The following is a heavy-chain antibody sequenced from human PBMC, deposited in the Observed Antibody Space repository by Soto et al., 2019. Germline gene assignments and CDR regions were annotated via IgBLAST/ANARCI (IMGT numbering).Heavy chain of an antibody. J-gene: IGHJ6*02. CDR1: GFTFSSYS. CDR3: ARGGIAAAEYYYYYYGMDV. V-gene: IGHV3-21*01. Sequence: GGSLRLSCAASGFTFSSYSMNWVRQAPGKGLEWVSSISSSSSYIYYADSVKGRFTISRDNAKNSLYLQMNSLRAEDTAVYYCARGGIAAAEYYYYYYGMDVWGQGTTVTVSS. D-gene: IGHD6-13*01. CDR2: ISSSSSYI.